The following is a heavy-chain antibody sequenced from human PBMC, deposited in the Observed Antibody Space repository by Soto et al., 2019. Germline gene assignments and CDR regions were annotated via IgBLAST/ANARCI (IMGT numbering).Heavy chain of an antibody. CDR1: GFTFSDAW. CDR2: IKSKIDGGTT. Sequence: GGSLRLSCAASGFTFSDAWINWVRQAPGKGLEWVGRIKSKIDGGTTDFAAPVKGRFAISRDDSKNMVFLQMNSLRAEDTAVYYCARGGPNTDIVVVPAATAETDYWGQGTLVTVSS. J-gene: IGHJ4*02. D-gene: IGHD2-2*01. CDR3: ARGGPNTDIVVVPAATAETDY. V-gene: IGHV3-15*07.